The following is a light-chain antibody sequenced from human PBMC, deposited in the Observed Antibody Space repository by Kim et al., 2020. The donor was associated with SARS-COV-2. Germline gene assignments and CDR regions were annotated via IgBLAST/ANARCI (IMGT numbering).Light chain of an antibody. Sequence: QSALTQPPSASGSPGQSLTISCTGTSSDVGGFNYVSWYQQYPGESPKLMIYEVTKRPSGVPDRFSGSKSGNTASLTVSGLQAEDEADYYCSSYAGSNIWVFGGGTQLTVL. V-gene: IGLV2-8*01. CDR2: EVT. CDR1: SSDVGGFNY. J-gene: IGLJ3*02. CDR3: SSYAGSNIWV.